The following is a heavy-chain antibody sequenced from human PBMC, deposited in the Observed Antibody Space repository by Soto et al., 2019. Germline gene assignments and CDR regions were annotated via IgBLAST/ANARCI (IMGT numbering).Heavy chain of an antibody. CDR2: IWSDKSDS. Sequence: SLRLSCAASGFTFGAYGMHWVRQTPGKGLEWVALIWSDKSDSYYADSVRGRFIISRDNSKNTVYLQMNSLRDEDTAVYYCAKLTAAWGQGTLVTVSS. V-gene: IGHV3-33*06. CDR3: AKLTAA. D-gene: IGHD6-13*01. J-gene: IGHJ4*02. CDR1: GFTFGAYG.